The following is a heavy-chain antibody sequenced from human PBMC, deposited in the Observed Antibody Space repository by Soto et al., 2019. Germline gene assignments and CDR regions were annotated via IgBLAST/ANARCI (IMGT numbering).Heavy chain of an antibody. CDR1: GFTFSSSA. CDR3: AKDYSPGRQIAVAAALDY. D-gene: IGHD6-19*01. J-gene: IGHJ4*02. CDR2: IDLVIGKV. V-gene: IGHV1-58*01. Sequence: GASVKVSCKTSGFTFSSSAVHWVRQARGHRLQWIGWIDLVIGKVNYAQKFQGRVTISTDIFTSTAYMELTGLRSDDTAVYYCAKDYSPGRQIAVAAALDYWGQGTLVTVSS.